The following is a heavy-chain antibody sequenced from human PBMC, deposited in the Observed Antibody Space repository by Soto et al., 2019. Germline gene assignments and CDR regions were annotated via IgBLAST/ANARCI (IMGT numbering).Heavy chain of an antibody. CDR3: ANTQEGGFDP. CDR2: FHYSLNT. J-gene: IGHJ5*02. CDR1: GDSITSNY. D-gene: IGHD3-16*01. V-gene: IGHV4-59*01. Sequence: SETLSLTCTVSGDSITSNYWSWIRQSPGQGLEWIGYFHYSLNTNYNPSLKSRVIISVDTSKNQFFLKLTSVTAADTAMYYCANTQEGGFDPRGQRILDTGSS.